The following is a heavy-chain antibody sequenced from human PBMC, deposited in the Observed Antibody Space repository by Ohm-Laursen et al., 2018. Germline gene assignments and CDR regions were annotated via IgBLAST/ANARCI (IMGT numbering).Heavy chain of an antibody. V-gene: IGHV3-48*03. Sequence: SLRLSCAASGFAFSSYEMNWVRQAPGKGLEWVSHIGNTGSTIYYADSVKGRFTISRDNAKNSLYLQMSGLRGEDTAVYYCARGAPFYGGFDYWGQGTLVTVSS. D-gene: IGHD4-17*01. J-gene: IGHJ4*02. CDR3: ARGAPFYGGFDY. CDR2: IGNTGSTI. CDR1: GFAFSSYE.